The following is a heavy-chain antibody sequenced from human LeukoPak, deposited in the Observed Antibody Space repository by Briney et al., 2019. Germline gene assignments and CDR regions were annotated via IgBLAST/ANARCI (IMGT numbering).Heavy chain of an antibody. D-gene: IGHD4-17*01. CDR3: ATEAPTVTNPDY. V-gene: IGHV1-2*02. J-gene: IGHJ4*02. CDR2: INPNSGGT. Sequence: ASVKVSCKASGYTFTGYYMHWVRRAPGQGLEWMGWINPNSGGTNYAQKFQGRVTMTRDTSISTAYMELSRLRSDDTAVYYCATEAPTVTNPDYWGQGTLVTVSS. CDR1: GYTFTGYY.